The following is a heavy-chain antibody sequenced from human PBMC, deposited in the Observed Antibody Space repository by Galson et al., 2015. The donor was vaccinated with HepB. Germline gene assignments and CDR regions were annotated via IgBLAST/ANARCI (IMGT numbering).Heavy chain of an antibody. CDR3: ATVRGGSYPSADAFDI. J-gene: IGHJ3*02. CDR2: FDPEDGET. Sequence: SVKVSCKVSGYTLTELSMHWVRQAPGKGLEWMGGFDPEDGETIYAQKFQGRVTMTEDTSTDTAYMELSSLRSEDTAVYYCATVRGGSYPSADAFDIWGQGTMVTVSS. D-gene: IGHD1-26*01. CDR1: GYTLTELS. V-gene: IGHV1-24*01.